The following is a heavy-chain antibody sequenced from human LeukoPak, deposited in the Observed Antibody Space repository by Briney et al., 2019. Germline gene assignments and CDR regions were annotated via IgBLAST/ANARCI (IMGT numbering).Heavy chain of an antibody. CDR2: IYPGDSDT. Sequence: GGSLKISCKASGYSFTTFWIGGVRQMPGNGLEGMGIIYPGDSDTRYSPSFQGQVTISADKSTSTAYLQWSSLQASDSAMHYCARRYRGTSGSSDYWGQGTLVTVCS. D-gene: IGHD2-8*01. J-gene: IGHJ4*02. CDR1: GYSFTTFW. CDR3: ARRYRGTSGSSDY. V-gene: IGHV5-51*01.